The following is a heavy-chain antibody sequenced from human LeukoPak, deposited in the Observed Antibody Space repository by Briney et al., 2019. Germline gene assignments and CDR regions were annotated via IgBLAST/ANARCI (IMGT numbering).Heavy chain of an antibody. V-gene: IGHV3-48*03. D-gene: IGHD6-6*01. CDR1: GFTFSSYG. Sequence: SGGSLRLSCAASGFTFSSYGMHWVRQAPGKGLEWVSYISSSGSTIYYADSVKGRFTISRDNAKNSLYLQMNSLRAEDTAVYYCARVPYSSSSGDYYYYGMDVWGQGTTVTVSS. CDR2: ISSSGSTI. J-gene: IGHJ6*02. CDR3: ARVPYSSSSGDYYYYGMDV.